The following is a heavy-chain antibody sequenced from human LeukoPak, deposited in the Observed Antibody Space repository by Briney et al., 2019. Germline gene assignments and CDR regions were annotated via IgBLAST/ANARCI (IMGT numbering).Heavy chain of an antibody. CDR1: GFTFSSYA. CDR2: ISSNGGST. V-gene: IGHV3-64*01. J-gene: IGHJ3*02. Sequence: GGSLRLSCAASGFTFSSYAMHWVRQAPGKGLEYVSAISSNGGSTYYANSVKGRFTISRDNTKNTLYLQMGSLRAEDMAVYYCARAASSGCYSLSPRDAFDIWGQGTMVTVSS. D-gene: IGHD3-22*01. CDR3: ARAASSGCYSLSPRDAFDI.